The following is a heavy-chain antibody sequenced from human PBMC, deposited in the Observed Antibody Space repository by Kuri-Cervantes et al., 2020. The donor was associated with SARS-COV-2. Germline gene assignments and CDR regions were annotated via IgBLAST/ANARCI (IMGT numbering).Heavy chain of an antibody. J-gene: IGHJ4*02. D-gene: IGHD7-27*01. Sequence: GESLKISCAASGFTFSDYYMSWIRQAPGKGLEWVSYISSSGSTIYYADSVKGRFTISRDNAKNSLYPQMNSLRAEDTAVYYCARDLRLGKSLDYWGQGTLVTVSS. CDR2: ISSSGSTI. CDR3: ARDLRLGKSLDY. CDR1: GFTFSDYY. V-gene: IGHV3-11*04.